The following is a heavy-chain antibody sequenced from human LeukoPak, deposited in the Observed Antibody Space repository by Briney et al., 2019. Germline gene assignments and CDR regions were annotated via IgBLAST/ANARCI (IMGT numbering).Heavy chain of an antibody. CDR2: IDPSDSYT. D-gene: IGHD3-10*01. Sequence: GESLRLSCKGSGYTFTSYWMSWVRQMPGKGLEWMGWIDPSDSYTNYSPSFQGHVTISADKSISTAYLQWSSLKASDTAMYYCVYGSGSFDYWGQGTLVTVSS. CDR3: VYGSGSFDY. CDR1: GYTFTSYW. J-gene: IGHJ4*02. V-gene: IGHV5-10-1*01.